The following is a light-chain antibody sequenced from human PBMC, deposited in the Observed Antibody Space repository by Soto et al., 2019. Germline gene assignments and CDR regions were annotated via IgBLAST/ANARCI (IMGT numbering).Light chain of an antibody. V-gene: IGLV2-11*01. CDR2: DVS. CDR1: SSDVGGSNH. CDR3: SSSAGTYTFV. J-gene: IGLJ1*01. Sequence: QSALTQPRSVSGSPGQSVTISCTGTSSDVGGSNHVSCYQHHPGKAPKFMIYDVSKRPSGVPDRFSGSKSGNTASLTISGLQAEDEAEYYCSSSAGTYTFVFGTGTKLTVL.